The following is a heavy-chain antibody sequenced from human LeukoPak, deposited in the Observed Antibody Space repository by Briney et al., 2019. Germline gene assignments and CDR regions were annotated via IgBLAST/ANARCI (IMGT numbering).Heavy chain of an antibody. CDR2: IYYSGST. V-gene: IGHV4-59*01. D-gene: IGHD3-3*01. CDR1: GGSISSYY. J-gene: IGHJ5*02. CDR3: ARSGVWGYDFWSGYYVWFDP. Sequence: SGTLSLTCAVSGGSISSYYWSWIRQPPGKGLEWIGYIYYSGSTNYNPSLKSRVTISVDTSKNQFSLKLSSVTAADTAVYYCARSGVWGYDFWSGYYVWFDPWGQGTLVTVSS.